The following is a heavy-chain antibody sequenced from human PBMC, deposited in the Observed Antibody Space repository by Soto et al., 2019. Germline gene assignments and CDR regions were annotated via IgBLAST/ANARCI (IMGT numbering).Heavy chain of an antibody. CDR3: AREEVGADRSDAFDI. CDR2: IYYSGST. D-gene: IGHD3-16*02. J-gene: IGHJ3*02. V-gene: IGHV4-30-4*01. CDR1: GGSISSGDYY. Sequence: QVQLQESGPGLVKPSQTLSLTCTVSGGSISSGDYYWSWIRQPPGKGLEWIGYIYYSGSTYYNPSLKSRVTISVDTSKTQFPLKLSSVTAADTAVYYCAREEVGADRSDAFDIWGQGTMVTVSS.